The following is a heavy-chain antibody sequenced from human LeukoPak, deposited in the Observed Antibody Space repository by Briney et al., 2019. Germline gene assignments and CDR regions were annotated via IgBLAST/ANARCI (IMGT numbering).Heavy chain of an antibody. CDR3: ARDRRAGGLDY. CDR2: IYYSGST. CDR1: GGSISSYY. J-gene: IGHJ4*02. V-gene: IGHV4-59*01. D-gene: IGHD3-10*01. Sequence: PSETLSLTRTVSGGSISSYYWSWIRQPPGKGLEWIGYIYYSGSTNYNPSLKSRVTISVDTSKNQFSLKLSSVTAADTAVYYCARDRRAGGLDYWGQGTLVTVSS.